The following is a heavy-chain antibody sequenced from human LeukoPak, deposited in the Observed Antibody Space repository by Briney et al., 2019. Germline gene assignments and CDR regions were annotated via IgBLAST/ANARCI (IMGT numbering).Heavy chain of an antibody. D-gene: IGHD3-3*01. J-gene: IGHJ4*02. CDR1: GYTFTGYY. Sequence: ASVKVSCKASGYTFTGYYMHWVRQAPGQGLEWMGWINPNSGGTNYAQKFQGRVTMTRDTSISTAYMELSRLRSDDTAVYYCARAGFVEWLPFDFWGQGTLVTVSS. V-gene: IGHV1-2*02. CDR3: ARAGFVEWLPFDF. CDR2: INPNSGGT.